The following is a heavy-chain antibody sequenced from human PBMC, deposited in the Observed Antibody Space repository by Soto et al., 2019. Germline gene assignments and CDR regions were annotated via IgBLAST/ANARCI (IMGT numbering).Heavy chain of an antibody. CDR2: INSDGSST. Sequence: PRVSLRLSFAPPGFTFSSYWMHWVRQAPGKGLVWVSRINSDGSSTSYADSVKGRFTISSDNAKNTLYLQMNSLRAEDTAVYYCARLEYCSSTSCYYASTDRYYYYMDVWGKGTTVTV. CDR3: ARLEYCSSTSCYYASTDRYYYYMDV. V-gene: IGHV3-74*01. D-gene: IGHD2-2*01. J-gene: IGHJ6*03. CDR1: GFTFSSYW.